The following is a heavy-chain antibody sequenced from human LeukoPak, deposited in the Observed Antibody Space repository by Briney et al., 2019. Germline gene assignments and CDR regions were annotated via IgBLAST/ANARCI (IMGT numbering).Heavy chain of an antibody. CDR3: TTGPFDY. Sequence: GGSLRLSCAASGFTFSNAWMSWVRQAPGKGLEWVGHIKSKTDGGTTDYAAPVKGRFTISRDDSKNTLYLQMNSLKTEDTAVYYCTTGPFDYWGQGTLVTVSS. J-gene: IGHJ4*02. V-gene: IGHV3-15*01. CDR2: IKSKTDGGTT. CDR1: GFTFSNAW.